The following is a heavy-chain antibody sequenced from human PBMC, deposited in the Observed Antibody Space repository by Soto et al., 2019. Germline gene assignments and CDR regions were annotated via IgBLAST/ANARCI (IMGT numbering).Heavy chain of an antibody. Sequence: QVQLVQSGAEVKKPGASVKVSCKASGYSVDGYGMHWVRQAPGQRPEWMGWINTGNGDTKYPQKFQGRVTLTRDTFAITAYMELNTLKSEDTDVYYCARDPRSGWSAGIDYWCQGSLVTVSS. CDR2: INTGNGDT. CDR3: ARDPRSGWSAGIDY. D-gene: IGHD6-19*01. V-gene: IGHV1-3*04. J-gene: IGHJ4*02. CDR1: GYSVDGYG.